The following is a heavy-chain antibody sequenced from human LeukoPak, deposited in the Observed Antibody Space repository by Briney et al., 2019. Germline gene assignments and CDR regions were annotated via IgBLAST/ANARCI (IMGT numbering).Heavy chain of an antibody. V-gene: IGHV3-30-3*02. D-gene: IGHD4-11*01. CDR2: ISYDGSNK. CDR3: AKLTTVTTGDNWFDP. Sequence: GGSLRLSCAASGFTFSSYAMHWVRQAPGKGLEWVAVISYDGSNKYYADSVKGRFTISRDNSKNTLHLQMNSLRAEDTAVYYCAKLTTVTTGDNWFDPWGQGTLVTVSP. CDR1: GFTFSSYA. J-gene: IGHJ5*02.